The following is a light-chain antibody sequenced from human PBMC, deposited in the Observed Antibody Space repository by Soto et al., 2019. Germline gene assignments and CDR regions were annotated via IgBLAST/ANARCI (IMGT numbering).Light chain of an antibody. V-gene: IGKV1-5*01. CDR2: DAS. J-gene: IGKJ4*01. CDR1: QSISFW. CDR3: QQHNSYPLT. Sequence: DIQITQSPSTLSGSVGDRVTITCRASQSISFWLAWYQQKPGRAPNLLIYDASSLESGVPSRFSGSGSGTEFTLTISSLQPDDFATYYCQQHNSYPLTFGGGTKVDIK.